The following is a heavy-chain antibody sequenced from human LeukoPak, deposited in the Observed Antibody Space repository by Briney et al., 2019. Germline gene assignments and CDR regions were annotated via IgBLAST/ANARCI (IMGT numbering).Heavy chain of an antibody. Sequence: SETLSLTCTVSGGSISSSSYYWGWIRQPPGKGLEWIGSIYYNGSTYYNPSLKSRVTIFVDTSKNQFSLKLSSVTAADTALYYCARHIPAGYYFDYWGQGALVTVSS. CDR3: ARHIPAGYYFDY. J-gene: IGHJ4*02. CDR2: IYYNGST. D-gene: IGHD2-2*02. V-gene: IGHV4-39*01. CDR1: GGSISSSSYY.